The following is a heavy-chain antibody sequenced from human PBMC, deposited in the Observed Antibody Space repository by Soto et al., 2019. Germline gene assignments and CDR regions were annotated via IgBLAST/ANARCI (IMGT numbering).Heavy chain of an antibody. D-gene: IGHD3-10*01. CDR2: INPILSMS. CDR3: ATSYGSGYRAFDY. J-gene: IGHJ4*02. V-gene: IGHV1-69*02. CDR1: GDTFAFHS. Sequence: QVQLVQSGAEVKRPGSSVKVSCKASGDTFAFHSINWVRQAPGLGLEWMGRINPILSMSNYAQRFQGRVTMPAEKSTSTAYMVLSSLRSEDTAIYYCATSYGSGYRAFDYWGQGALVTVSS.